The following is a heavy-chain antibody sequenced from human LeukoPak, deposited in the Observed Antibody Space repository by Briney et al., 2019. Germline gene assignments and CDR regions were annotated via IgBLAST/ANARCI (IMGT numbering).Heavy chain of an antibody. CDR1: GFTFSSYW. CDR2: IKQDGSEK. CDR3: ARDSLGDPTYYFDY. J-gene: IGHJ4*02. Sequence: GGSLRLSCAVSGFTFSSYWMSWVRQAPGKGLEWVANIKQDGSEKYYVDSVKGRFTISRDNAKNSLYLQMNSLRAEDTAVYYCARDSLGDPTYYFDYWGQGTLVTVSS. D-gene: IGHD3-10*01. V-gene: IGHV3-7*01.